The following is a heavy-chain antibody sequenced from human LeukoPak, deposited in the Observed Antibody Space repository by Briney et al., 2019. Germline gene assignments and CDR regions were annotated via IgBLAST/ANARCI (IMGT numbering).Heavy chain of an antibody. D-gene: IGHD6-13*01. CDR2: INPNSGGT. Sequence: ASVKVSCKASGYTFTGYYMHWVRQAPGQGLEWMGWINPNSGGTNYAQKFQGRVTTTRDTSISTAYMELSRLRSDDTAVYYCARDKAAAGNNWFDPWGQGTLVTVSS. CDR1: GYTFTGYY. CDR3: ARDKAAAGNNWFDP. V-gene: IGHV1-2*02. J-gene: IGHJ5*02.